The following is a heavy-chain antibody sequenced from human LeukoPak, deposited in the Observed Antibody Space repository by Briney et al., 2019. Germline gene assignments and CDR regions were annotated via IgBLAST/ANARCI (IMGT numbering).Heavy chain of an antibody. CDR3: APEGDGYILFDY. D-gene: IGHD5-24*01. CDR1: GFTFSSYS. V-gene: IGHV3-48*01. Sequence: GGSPRLSCAASGFTFSSYSMNWVRQAPGKGLEWVSYISRSSSTIYYADSVKGRFTISRDNSKNTLYLQMNSLRVEDTAVYYCAPEGDGYILFDYWGQGTLVTVSS. J-gene: IGHJ4*02. CDR2: ISRSSSTI.